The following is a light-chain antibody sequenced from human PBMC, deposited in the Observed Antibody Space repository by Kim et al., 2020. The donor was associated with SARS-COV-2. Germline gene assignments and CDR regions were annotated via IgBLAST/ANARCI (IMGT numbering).Light chain of an antibody. Sequence: QSALTQPAPVSGSPGQSITISCTGTSSDVGGYNYVSWYQQHPGKAPKLMIYDVSKRPSGVSNRFSGSKSGNTASLTISGLQAEDEADYYCSSYASGSTVVFGGGTQLTVL. V-gene: IGLV2-14*01. CDR3: SSYASGSTVV. CDR1: SSDVGGYNY. J-gene: IGLJ2*01. CDR2: DVS.